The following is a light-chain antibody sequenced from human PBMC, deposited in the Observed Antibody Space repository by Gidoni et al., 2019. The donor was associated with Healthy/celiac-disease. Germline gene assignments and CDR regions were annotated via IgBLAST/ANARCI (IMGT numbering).Light chain of an antibody. CDR3: MQALQTPLFT. Sequence: IVRTQSPLSLPVTPGEPASISCRSSQSLLHSNGYNYLDWYLQKPGQSPQLLIYLGSNRASGVPDRFSGSGSGTDFTLKISRVEAEDVGVYYCMQALQTPLFTFGPGTKVDIK. CDR1: QSLLHSNGYNY. CDR2: LGS. J-gene: IGKJ3*01. V-gene: IGKV2-28*01.